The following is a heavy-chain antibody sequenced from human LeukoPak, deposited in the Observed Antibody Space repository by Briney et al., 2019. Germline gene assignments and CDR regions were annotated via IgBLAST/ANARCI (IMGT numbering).Heavy chain of an antibody. Sequence: GGSLRLSCAASGFTLSSYAMTWVRQAPGKGLEWVSAISGSGGSTYYADSVKGRFTISRDNSKNTLYLQMNSLRAEDTAVYYCARDAELGYSYEDYWGQGTLVTVSS. CDR2: ISGSGGST. CDR3: ARDAELGYSYEDY. CDR1: GFTLSSYA. D-gene: IGHD5-18*01. V-gene: IGHV3-23*01. J-gene: IGHJ4*02.